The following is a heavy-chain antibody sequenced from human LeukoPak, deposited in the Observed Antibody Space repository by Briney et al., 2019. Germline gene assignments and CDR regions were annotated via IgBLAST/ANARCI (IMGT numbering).Heavy chain of an antibody. CDR1: GGSFSSSSYY. V-gene: IGHV4-39*01. J-gene: IGHJ3*02. CDR3: ARHFDRDGYKSNAFDI. CDR2: MYYSGST. D-gene: IGHD5-24*01. Sequence: KPSETLSLTCTVSGGSFSSSSYYWGWIRQPPGKGLEWIGSMYYSGSTYYNASLRRRVTISVDTSKNQFSLKLSSVTAADTAVYYCARHFDRDGYKSNAFDIWGQGTMVTVSS.